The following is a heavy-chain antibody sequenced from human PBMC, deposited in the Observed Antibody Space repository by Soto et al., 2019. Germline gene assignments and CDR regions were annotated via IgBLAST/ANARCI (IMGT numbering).Heavy chain of an antibody. V-gene: IGHV3-7*01. J-gene: IGHJ3*01. CDR1: GFTLSNYW. D-gene: IGHD3-16*02. CDR3: ARDKMSPFRLGELSFLTATPENAFDV. Sequence: EVQLVESGGGLVQPGGSLRLSCAASGFTLSNYWMTWVRQAPGKGLEWVANIKLDGSEKCDVDSVKGRFTISGDNAKNELYLQMNSLKVEDTAVYYCARDKMSPFRLGELSFLTATPENAFDVWGQGTMVTVSS. CDR2: IKLDGSEK.